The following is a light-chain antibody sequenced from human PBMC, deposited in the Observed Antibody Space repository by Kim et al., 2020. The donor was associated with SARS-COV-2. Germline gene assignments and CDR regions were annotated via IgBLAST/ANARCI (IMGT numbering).Light chain of an antibody. Sequence: ASVGDRATITCRASQAISSGLAWYQQKPGKAPNLLIFDASTLESGVPSRFSGSGSGTDFTLTINSLQPEDFATYNCQQFNSYPISFGQGTRLEIK. J-gene: IGKJ5*01. CDR3: QQFNSYPIS. CDR2: DAS. CDR1: QAISSG. V-gene: IGKV1-13*02.